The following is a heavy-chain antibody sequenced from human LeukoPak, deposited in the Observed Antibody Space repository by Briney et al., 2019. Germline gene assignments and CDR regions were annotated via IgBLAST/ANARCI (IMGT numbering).Heavy chain of an antibody. Sequence: PSETLSLTCTVSGGSISSYYWSWIRQPAGRGLEWIGRIQSSGSTNYNPSLKSRVTMSVDTSKNQFSLKLSSVAAADTAVYYCASQTYYYDSSGSHAFDIWGQGTIVTVSS. D-gene: IGHD3-22*01. CDR1: GGSISSYY. CDR3: ASQTYYYDSSGSHAFDI. J-gene: IGHJ3*02. CDR2: IQSSGST. V-gene: IGHV4-4*07.